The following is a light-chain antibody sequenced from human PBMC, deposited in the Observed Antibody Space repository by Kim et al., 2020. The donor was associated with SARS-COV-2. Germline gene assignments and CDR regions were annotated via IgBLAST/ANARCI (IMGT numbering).Light chain of an antibody. Sequence: GQSITISYTGSSSDVGGYDHVSWYQQHPDKVPKLMIYNVNKRPSGVSSRFSGSKSGNTASLTISGLQAEDEADYYCNSYATSTTWVFGGGTQLTVL. CDR1: SSDVGGYDH. V-gene: IGLV2-14*03. J-gene: IGLJ3*02. CDR2: NVN. CDR3: NSYATSTTWV.